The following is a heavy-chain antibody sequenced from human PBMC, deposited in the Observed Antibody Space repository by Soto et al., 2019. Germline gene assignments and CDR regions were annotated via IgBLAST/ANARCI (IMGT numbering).Heavy chain of an antibody. CDR3: ARVSSSSWYSYYGIDG. Sequence: QVQLVQSGAEVKKPGSSVKLSCKASGGTFSSYAITWVRQAPGQGLEWMGGIIPIFGTANYAQKFQGRVTINADESTSTAYMELSSLRSEDTAVYYCARVSSSSWYSYYGIDGWGQGTTVTVSS. CDR2: IIPIFGTA. V-gene: IGHV1-69*12. J-gene: IGHJ6*02. D-gene: IGHD6-13*01. CDR1: GGTFSSYA.